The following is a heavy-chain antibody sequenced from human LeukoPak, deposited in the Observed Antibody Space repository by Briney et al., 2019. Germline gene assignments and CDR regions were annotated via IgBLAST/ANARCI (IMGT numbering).Heavy chain of an antibody. CDR1: GYSISSGYY. CDR3: ARAAHYYDSSGYYHFDY. D-gene: IGHD3-22*01. J-gene: IGHJ4*02. V-gene: IGHV4-38-2*02. CDR2: IFHSGST. Sequence: PSETLSLTCTVSGYSISSGYYWGWIRQPPGKGLEWIGSIFHSGSTSYNPSLKSRVTISVDTSKNQFSLKLSSVTAADTAVYYCARAAHYYDSSGYYHFDYWGQGTLVTVSS.